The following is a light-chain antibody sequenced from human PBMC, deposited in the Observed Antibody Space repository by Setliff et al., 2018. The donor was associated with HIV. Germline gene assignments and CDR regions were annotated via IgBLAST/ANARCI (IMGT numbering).Light chain of an antibody. V-gene: IGLV2-14*01. J-gene: IGLJ1*01. CDR1: SSDVGGYDY. Sequence: QSVLTQPASVSGSPGQSITISCTGTSSDVGGYDYVSWYQQHPGKVPKLMLYEVGNRPSGVSNRFSGSKSGNTAPLTISGLQAEDEADYYCCSYTGSTTLVFGTGTKVTVL. CDR2: EVG. CDR3: CSYTGSTTLV.